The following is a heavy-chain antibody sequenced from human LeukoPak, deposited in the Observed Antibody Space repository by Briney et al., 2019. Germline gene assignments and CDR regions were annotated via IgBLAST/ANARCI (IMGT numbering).Heavy chain of an antibody. CDR1: GGSFSGYY. D-gene: IGHD3-10*01. CDR2: INHSGST. Sequence: PSETLSLTCAVYGGSFSGYYWSWIRQPPGKGLEWTGEINHSGSTNYNPSLKSRVTISVDTSKNQFSLKLSSVTAADTAVYYCARTPAYGSGSYRSNYYYYGMDVWGQGTTVTVSS. CDR3: ARTPAYGSGSYRSNYYYYGMDV. V-gene: IGHV4-34*01. J-gene: IGHJ6*02.